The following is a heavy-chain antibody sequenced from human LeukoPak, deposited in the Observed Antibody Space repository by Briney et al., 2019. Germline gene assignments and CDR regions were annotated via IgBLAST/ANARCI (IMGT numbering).Heavy chain of an antibody. CDR3: AKEGGLNGGSSRPVDY. CDR1: GFTFSSYA. Sequence: PGGSLRLSCAASGFTFSSYAMSWVRQAPGKGLEWVSAISGSGGSTYYADSVKGRFTISRDNSKNTLYLQMNSLRAEDTAVYYCAKEGGLNGGSSRPVDYWGQGTLVTVSS. J-gene: IGHJ4*02. V-gene: IGHV3-23*01. D-gene: IGHD2-15*01. CDR2: ISGSGGST.